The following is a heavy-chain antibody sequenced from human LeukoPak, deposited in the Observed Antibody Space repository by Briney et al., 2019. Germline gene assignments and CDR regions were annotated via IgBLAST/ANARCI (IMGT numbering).Heavy chain of an antibody. Sequence: SETLSLTCTVSGASTSSYYWTWIRQPPGEGLEWIGYISYGGSPNYSSSLKGRVTISVDTSKYQFSLRLSSVTAADTAVYYCARVTQRNYFDYWGQGTLVTVSS. CDR1: GASTSSYY. J-gene: IGHJ4*02. D-gene: IGHD6-25*01. CDR3: ARVTQRNYFDY. V-gene: IGHV4-59*01. CDR2: ISYGGSP.